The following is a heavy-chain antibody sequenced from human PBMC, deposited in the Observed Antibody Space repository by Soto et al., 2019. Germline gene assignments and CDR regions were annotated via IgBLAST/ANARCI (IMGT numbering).Heavy chain of an antibody. CDR3: ARVATLIPIFHGLDA. CDR1: GYNFSKYG. J-gene: IGHJ6*02. D-gene: IGHD3-3*01. Sequence: QVQLVQSGAEVKKPGASVKVSCKASGYNFSKYGITCVRQAPGHGLEWLGWISGYNGNTHCAQRLQGRVNMTADTSTRTAHMEVTSLRPDDTAIYYCARVATLIPIFHGLDAWGQGTTVTVSS. CDR2: ISGYNGNT. V-gene: IGHV1-18*01.